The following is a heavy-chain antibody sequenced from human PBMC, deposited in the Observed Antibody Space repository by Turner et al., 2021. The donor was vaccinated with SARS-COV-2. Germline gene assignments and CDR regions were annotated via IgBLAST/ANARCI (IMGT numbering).Heavy chain of an antibody. J-gene: IGHJ4*02. Sequence: QVQLQESGPGLVKPSQTLSLTCTVSGGSISSGDYYWSWNRQQPGKGLEWIGYNYYSGSTYYNPSLKSRVTISVDTSKNQFSLKLSSAIAADTAVYYCARLRYVGWSYYFDYWGQGTLVTVSS. CDR1: GGSISSGDYY. CDR2: NYYSGST. V-gene: IGHV4-31*03. D-gene: IGHD3-9*01. CDR3: ARLRYVGWSYYFDY.